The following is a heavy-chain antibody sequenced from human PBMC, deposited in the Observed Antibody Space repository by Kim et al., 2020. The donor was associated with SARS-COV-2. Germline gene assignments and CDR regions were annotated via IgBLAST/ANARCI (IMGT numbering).Heavy chain of an antibody. D-gene: IGHD6-19*01. Sequence: GGSLRLSCAASGFTFSSYWMTWVRQAPGKGLEWVANIKQDGNQKYYVDSVKGRFTISRDNSKNTLYLQMNSLRAEDTAVYYCARDIASYSSGWIYYYYG. CDR1: GFTFSSYW. CDR2: IKQDGNQK. J-gene: IGHJ6*01. CDR3: ARDIASYSSGWIYYYYG. V-gene: IGHV3-7*01.